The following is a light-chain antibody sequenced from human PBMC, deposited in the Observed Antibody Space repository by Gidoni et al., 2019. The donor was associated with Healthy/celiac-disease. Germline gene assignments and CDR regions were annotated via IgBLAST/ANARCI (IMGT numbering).Light chain of an antibody. Sequence: QSALTQPASVSGSPGRSITICCHGTSSDVGCYNYVSWYQQHPGQALKLMIYEVSNRPSGVSNCVSGPNSGTTASLTISGLQADDEADYYCSTYTSSSPLVVFGGGTKLTVL. CDR2: EVS. CDR3: STYTSSSPLVV. V-gene: IGLV2-14*01. CDR1: SSDVGCYNY. J-gene: IGLJ2*01.